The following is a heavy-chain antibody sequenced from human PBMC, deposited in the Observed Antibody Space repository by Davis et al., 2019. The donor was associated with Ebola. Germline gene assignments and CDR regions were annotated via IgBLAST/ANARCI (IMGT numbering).Heavy chain of an antibody. CDR2: ISAYNGNT. CDR3: ARSRGSSDIVVVPAAFDY. J-gene: IGHJ4*02. D-gene: IGHD2-2*01. V-gene: IGHV1-18*04. CDR1: GYTFTSYY. Sequence: ASVKVSCKASGYTFTSYYMHWVRQAPGQGLEWMGWISAYNGNTNYAQKLQGRVTMTTDTSTSTAYMELRSLRSDDTAVYYCARSRGSSDIVVVPAAFDYWGQGTLVTVSS.